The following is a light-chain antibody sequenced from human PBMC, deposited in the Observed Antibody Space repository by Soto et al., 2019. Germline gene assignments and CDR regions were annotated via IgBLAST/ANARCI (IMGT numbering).Light chain of an antibody. V-gene: IGKV1-39*01. CDR2: AAS. CDR3: RQRYTVPYT. Sequence: DIQMTQSPSSLSASVGERVTITCRASQSISGYLSWYYQRPGKAPTLLISAASTLQSGVPSRFSGSGSGTAFTLTISSLQPEDSATYYCRQRYTVPYTFGQGTKLEVK. CDR1: QSISGY. J-gene: IGKJ2*01.